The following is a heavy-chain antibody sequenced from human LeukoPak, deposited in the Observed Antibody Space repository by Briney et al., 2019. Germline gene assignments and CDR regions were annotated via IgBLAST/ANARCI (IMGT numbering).Heavy chain of an antibody. J-gene: IGHJ4*02. CDR2: VYADGGNT. V-gene: IGHV3-23*01. CDR1: GFTFDNYR. CDR3: TKRVKYGGTWDHFAD. D-gene: IGHD1-26*01. Sequence: GGTLRLSCAASGFTFDNYRMSWVRQAPGKGLEWVWTVYADGGNTYYADSVNGRFTISRDNSKSTLILQMNSLRVEDTALYYCTKRVKYGGTWDHFADWGQGTLVTVSS.